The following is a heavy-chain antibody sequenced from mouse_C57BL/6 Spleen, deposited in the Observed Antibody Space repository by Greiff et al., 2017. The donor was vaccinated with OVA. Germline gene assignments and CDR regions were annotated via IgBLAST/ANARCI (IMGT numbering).Heavy chain of an antibody. V-gene: IGHV1-82*01. CDR2: IYPGDGDT. Sequence: QLQQSGPELVKPGASVKISCKASGYAFSSSWMNWVKQRPGKGLEWIGRIYPGDGDTNYNGKFKGKATLTADKSSSTAYMQLSSLTSEDSAVYFCARSGDYDEYFDYWGQGTTLTVSS. CDR1: GYAFSSSW. CDR3: ARSGDYDEYFDY. D-gene: IGHD2-4*01. J-gene: IGHJ2*01.